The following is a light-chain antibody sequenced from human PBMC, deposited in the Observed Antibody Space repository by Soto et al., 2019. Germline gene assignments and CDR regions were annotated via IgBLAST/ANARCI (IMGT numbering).Light chain of an antibody. CDR2: AVS. Sequence: QSALTQPPSASGSPGQSVTISCTGTSSDVGGYDYVSWYQQHPGKAPKLMIFAVSKRPSGVPDRFSGSKSGNTASLTVSGLQAEDEADYYCGSYGGSDNLIFGGGTKLTVL. J-gene: IGLJ2*01. CDR1: SSDVGGYDY. CDR3: GSYGGSDNLI. V-gene: IGLV2-8*01.